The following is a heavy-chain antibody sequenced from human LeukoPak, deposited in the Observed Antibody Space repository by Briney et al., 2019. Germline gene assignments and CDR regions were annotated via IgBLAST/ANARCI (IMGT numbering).Heavy chain of an antibody. D-gene: IGHD3-10*01. Sequence: PSETLSLTCTVSGGSISSYYWSWIRQPPGNGLEWIGYIYYSGSTNYNPSLKSRVTISVDTSKNQFSLKLSSVTAADTAVYYCARGAAGSRYYYYYYMDVWGKGTTVTVSS. CDR2: IYYSGST. V-gene: IGHV4-59*01. CDR1: GGSISSYY. J-gene: IGHJ6*03. CDR3: ARGAAGSRYYYYYYMDV.